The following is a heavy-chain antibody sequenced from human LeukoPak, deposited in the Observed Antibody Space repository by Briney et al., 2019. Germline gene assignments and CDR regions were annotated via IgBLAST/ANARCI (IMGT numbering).Heavy chain of an antibody. CDR2: IYHSGNT. CDR3: AGADWGKFDY. Sequence: SETLSLTCAVSGSSISSGYYWGWIRQPPGKGLEWLGSIYHSGNTYYNPSLKSRVTISVDTSKNQFSLKLSSVTAADTAVYYCAGADWGKFDYWGQGTLVTVSS. CDR1: GSSISSGYY. V-gene: IGHV4-38-2*01. J-gene: IGHJ4*02. D-gene: IGHD3-16*01.